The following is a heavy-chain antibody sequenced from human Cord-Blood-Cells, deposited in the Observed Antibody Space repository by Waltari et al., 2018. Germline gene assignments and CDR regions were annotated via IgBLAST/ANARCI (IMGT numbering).Heavy chain of an antibody. CDR3: AGCSSTSCYVAFDI. V-gene: IGHV1-2*06. CDR1: GYTFTGYY. CDR2: INPNSGGT. J-gene: IGHJ3*02. Sequence: QVQLVQSGAEVKKPGASVKVSCKASGYTFTGYYMHWVLPAPGQGLEWMGRINPNSGGTNYAQKFQGRVTMTRDTSISTAYMELSRLRSDDTAVYYCAGCSSTSCYVAFDIWGQGTMVTVSS. D-gene: IGHD2-2*01.